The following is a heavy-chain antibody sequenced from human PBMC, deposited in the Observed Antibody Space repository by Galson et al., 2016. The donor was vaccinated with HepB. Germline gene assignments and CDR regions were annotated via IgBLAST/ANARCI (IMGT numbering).Heavy chain of an antibody. D-gene: IGHD3-3*01. V-gene: IGHV4-4*01. CDR2: SYHTGTT. J-gene: IGHJ6*01. Sequence: SLRLSCAASGFTFNSYGMSWVRQAPGKGLEWIGESYHTGTTNYHPSLRRRVTISVDKSKNQFALRLASVTAADTAVYFCASKEWTSKSHYFYGLDVWGQGTTVIVSS. CDR3: ASKEWTSKSHYFYGLDV. CDR1: GFTFNSYG.